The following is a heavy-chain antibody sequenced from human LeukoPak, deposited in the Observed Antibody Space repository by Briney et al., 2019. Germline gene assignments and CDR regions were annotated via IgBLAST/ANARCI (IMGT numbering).Heavy chain of an antibody. CDR3: ARVAAPTWFDP. Sequence: SETLSLTCAVYGGSFSGYYWSWIRQPPGKGLEWIEEINHSGSTNYNPSPKSRVTISVDTSKNQFSLKLSSVTAADTAVYYCARVAAPTWFDPWGQGTLVTVSS. J-gene: IGHJ5*02. V-gene: IGHV4-34*01. CDR1: GGSFSGYY. CDR2: INHSGST. D-gene: IGHD6-25*01.